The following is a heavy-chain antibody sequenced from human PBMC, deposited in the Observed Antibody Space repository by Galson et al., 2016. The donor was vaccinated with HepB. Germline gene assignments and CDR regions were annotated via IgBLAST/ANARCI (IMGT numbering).Heavy chain of an antibody. J-gene: IGHJ4*02. CDR3: AQRRLGLGNFYFDY. Sequence: SLRLSCAASGFTFNAYAMSWVRQSPGKGLEWVPAITSSGVGTSYTDSVKGRFTISRDNSKNTLYRHMTSLRVEDTATYFCAQRRLGLGNFYFDYWGQGTLVTVSS. CDR2: ITSSGVGT. D-gene: IGHD3-16*01. V-gene: IGHV3-23*01. CDR1: GFTFNAYA.